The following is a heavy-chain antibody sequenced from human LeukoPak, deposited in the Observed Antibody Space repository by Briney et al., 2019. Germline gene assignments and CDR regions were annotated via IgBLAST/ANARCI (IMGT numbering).Heavy chain of an antibody. J-gene: IGHJ6*02. CDR1: GGSISSYY. Sequence: SETLSLTCTVSGGSISSYYWSWIRQPPGKGLEWIEYIYYSGSTNYNPSLKSRVTISVDTSKNQFSLELSSVTAADTAVYYCARDSGYDYLSWYYGMDVWGQGTTVTVSS. V-gene: IGHV4-59*01. CDR2: IYYSGST. D-gene: IGHD5-12*01. CDR3: ARDSGYDYLSWYYGMDV.